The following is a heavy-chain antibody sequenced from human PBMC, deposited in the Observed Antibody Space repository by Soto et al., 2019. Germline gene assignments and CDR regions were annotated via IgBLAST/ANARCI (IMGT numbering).Heavy chain of an antibody. V-gene: IGHV3-49*03. D-gene: IGHD6-19*01. Sequence: HPGGSLRLSCTASGFTFGDYAMSWFRQAPGKGLEWVGFIRSKAYGGTTEYAASVKGRFTISRDDSKSIAYLQMNSLKTEDTAVYYCTRDHGSGWFYYYYYGMDVWGQGTTVTVSS. J-gene: IGHJ6*02. CDR1: GFTFGDYA. CDR2: IRSKAYGGTT. CDR3: TRDHGSGWFYYYYYGMDV.